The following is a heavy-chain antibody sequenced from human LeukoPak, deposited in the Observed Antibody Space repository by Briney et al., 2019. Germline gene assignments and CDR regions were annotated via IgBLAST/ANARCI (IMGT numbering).Heavy chain of an antibody. J-gene: IGHJ4*02. CDR3: ATADWESFYFDS. V-gene: IGHV4-31*03. CDR1: GGSDSRGGYY. CDR2: TSYSEGT. D-gene: IGHD1-26*01. Sequence: SETLSLTCTVSGGSDSRGGYYWNWIRQHPGKGLEWIGFTSYSEGTYYNPSLMSRITISVDRSQNQFSLKMRDVTAADTAVYFCATADWESFYFDSWGQGALVAVSS.